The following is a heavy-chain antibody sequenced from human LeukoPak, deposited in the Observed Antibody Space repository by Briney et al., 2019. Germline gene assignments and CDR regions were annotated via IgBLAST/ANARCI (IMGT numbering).Heavy chain of an antibody. Sequence: GSSVKVSCKASGGTFSSYAISWVRQAPGQGLEWMGGIIPIFGTANYAQKFQGRVTITTDESTSTAYMELSSLRSEDTAVYYCARYNWGSNYYYYMDVWGKGTTVTASS. D-gene: IGHD7-27*01. J-gene: IGHJ6*03. CDR3: ARYNWGSNYYYYMDV. CDR2: IIPIFGTA. CDR1: GGTFSSYA. V-gene: IGHV1-69*05.